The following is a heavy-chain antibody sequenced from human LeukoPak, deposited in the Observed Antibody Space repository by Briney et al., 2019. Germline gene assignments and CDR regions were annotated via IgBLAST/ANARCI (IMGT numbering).Heavy chain of an antibody. Sequence: GASVKVSCKASGYTFTSYDINWVRQATGQGLEWMGWMNPNSGNTGYAQKFQGRVTMTRNTSISTAYMELSSLRSEDTAVYYCARGSGGRDTALNYYYYMDVWGKGTTVTISS. J-gene: IGHJ6*03. D-gene: IGHD5-18*01. CDR3: ARGSGGRDTALNYYYYMDV. V-gene: IGHV1-8*01. CDR1: GYTFTSYD. CDR2: MNPNSGNT.